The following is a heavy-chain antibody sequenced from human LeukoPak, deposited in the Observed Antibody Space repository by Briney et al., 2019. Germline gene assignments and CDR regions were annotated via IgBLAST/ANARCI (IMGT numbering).Heavy chain of an antibody. CDR1: GFTFSSYS. D-gene: IGHD5-18*01. CDR2: ISSSSSYI. CDR3: ARAVDTALSYFDY. Sequence: GGSLRLSCAASGFTFSSYSMNWVRQAPGKGLEWVSSISSSSSYIYYADSVKGRFTISRDNAKNSLYLQMNSLRAEDTAVYYCARAVDTALSYFDYWGQGTLVTVSS. V-gene: IGHV3-21*01. J-gene: IGHJ4*02.